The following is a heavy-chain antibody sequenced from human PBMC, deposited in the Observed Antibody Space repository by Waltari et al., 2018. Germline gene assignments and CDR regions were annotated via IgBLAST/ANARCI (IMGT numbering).Heavy chain of an antibody. D-gene: IGHD2-21*02. J-gene: IGHJ6*02. Sequence: QVQLVQSGAEVKKPGSSVKVSCKASGGTFSSYAISWVRQAPGQGLEWMGGISPSFGTANYAQKFQGRVTITAEESTSTAYMELSSLRSEDTAVYDCARDRRHIVVVTNYYYGMDVWGQGTTVTVSS. CDR2: ISPSFGTA. CDR1: GGTFSSYA. V-gene: IGHV1-69*01. CDR3: ARDRRHIVVVTNYYYGMDV.